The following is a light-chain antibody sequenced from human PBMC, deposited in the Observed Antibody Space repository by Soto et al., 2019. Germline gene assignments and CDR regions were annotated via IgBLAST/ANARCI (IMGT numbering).Light chain of an antibody. J-gene: IGLJ1*01. V-gene: IGLV1-40*01. CDR1: SSNIGAGYD. CDR2: GNS. CDR3: QSYDSSLTPYV. Sequence: QSVLTQPPSVSGAPGQRVTISCTGSSSNIGAGYDVHWYQQLPGTAPKLLIYGNSNRPSGVPDRFSGSKSGTSASLDITGLQAEDEADYYCQSYDSSLTPYVFGTGTKLTVL.